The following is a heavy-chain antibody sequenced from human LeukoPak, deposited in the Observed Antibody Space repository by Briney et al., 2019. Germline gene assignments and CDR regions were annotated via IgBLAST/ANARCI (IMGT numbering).Heavy chain of an antibody. D-gene: IGHD5-12*01. V-gene: IGHV1-8*01. CDR3: ARGLSGYSGYDYMSY. Sequence: ASVKVSCKASGYTFTSYDINWVRQATGHGLEWMGWMNPNSGNTGYAQKFQGRVTMNRNTSISTAYMELSSLRSEDTAVYYCARGLSGYSGYDYMSYWGQGTLVTVSS. CDR1: GYTFTSYD. J-gene: IGHJ4*02. CDR2: MNPNSGNT.